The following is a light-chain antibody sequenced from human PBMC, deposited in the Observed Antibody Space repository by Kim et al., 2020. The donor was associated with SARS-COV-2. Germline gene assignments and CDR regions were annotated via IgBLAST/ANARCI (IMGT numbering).Light chain of an antibody. V-gene: IGLV1-44*01. J-gene: IGLJ1*01. CDR3: AAWDDSLNGLYV. Sequence: QRVTISCSGSSSNIGSNTVNWDQQLPGTAPKLLIYSNNQRPSGVPDRFSGSKSGTSASLAISGLQSEDEADYYCAAWDDSLNGLYVFGTGTKVTVL. CDR1: SSNIGSNT. CDR2: SNN.